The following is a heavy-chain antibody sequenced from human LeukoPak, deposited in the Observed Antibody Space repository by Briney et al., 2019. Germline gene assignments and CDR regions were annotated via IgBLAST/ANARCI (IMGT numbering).Heavy chain of an antibody. CDR1: GFTFSSYV. CDR2: ISGSGGST. J-gene: IGHJ4*02. V-gene: IGHV3-23*01. Sequence: GGSLRLSCAASGFTFSSYVMSWVRQAPGKGLEWVSAISGSGGSTYYADSVKGRFTISRDNSKNTLYLQMNSLRAEDTAVYYCAKGGFGTVAGAGYWGQGTLVTVSS. D-gene: IGHD4-23*01. CDR3: AKGGFGTVAGAGY.